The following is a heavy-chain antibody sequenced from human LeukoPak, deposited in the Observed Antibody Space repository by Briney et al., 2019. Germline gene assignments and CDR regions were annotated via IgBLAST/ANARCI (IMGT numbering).Heavy chain of an antibody. D-gene: IGHD3-3*01. J-gene: IGHJ4*02. V-gene: IGHV1-2*02. CDR2: INPNSGGT. CDR1: GYTFTGYY. CDR3: AFVDFWSASGPE. Sequence: ASVKVSCKASGYTFTGYYMHWVRQAPGQGLEWMGWINPNSGGTNYAQKFQGRVTMTRDTSISTAYMELSRLRSDDTAVYYCAFVDFWSASGPEWGQGTLVTVSS.